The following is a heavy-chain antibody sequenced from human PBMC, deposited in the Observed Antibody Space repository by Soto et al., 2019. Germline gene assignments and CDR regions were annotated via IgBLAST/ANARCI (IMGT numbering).Heavy chain of an antibody. CDR1: GYSFTSYG. V-gene: IGHV1-18*01. J-gene: IGHJ4*02. D-gene: IGHD6-13*01. CDR3: ARDLGQQLVDY. CDR2: ISAYNGNK. Sequence: ASVKVSCKASGYSFTSYGISWVRQAPGQGLEWMGWISAYNGNKKYAQKLQGRATMTTDTSTSTAYMELRSLRSDDTAVYYCARDLGQQLVDYWGQGTLVTVSS.